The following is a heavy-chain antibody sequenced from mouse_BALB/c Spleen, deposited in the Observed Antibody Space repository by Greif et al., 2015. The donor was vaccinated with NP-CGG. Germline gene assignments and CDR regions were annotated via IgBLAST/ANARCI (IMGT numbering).Heavy chain of an antibody. V-gene: IGHV2-9*02. J-gene: IGHJ4*01. Sequence: VQLVESGPGLVAPSQSLSITCTDSGFSLTSYGVHWVRQPPGKGLEWLGVIWAGGSTNYNSALMSRLSISKDNSKSQVFLKMNSLQTDDTAMYYCAREITTVERYYAMDYWGQGTSVTVSS. CDR2: IWAGGST. CDR3: AREITTVERYYAMDY. CDR1: GFSLTSYG. D-gene: IGHD1-1*01.